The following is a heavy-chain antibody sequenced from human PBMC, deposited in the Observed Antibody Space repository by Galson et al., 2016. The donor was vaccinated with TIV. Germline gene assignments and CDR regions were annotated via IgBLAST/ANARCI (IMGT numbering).Heavy chain of an antibody. CDR2: IKSKADGGTT. D-gene: IGHD1-14*01. J-gene: IGHJ4*02. CDR3: ATECHLACPTGLGSSGDPIDY. V-gene: IGHV3-15*01. Sequence: SLRLSCAASGFTFSNAWMNWVRQAPGKGLEWVGRIKSKADGGTTDYAAPVKGRFTISRDDSKNTLYLQMNSLKTEDTALYYCATECHLACPTGLGSSGDPIDYWGQGTLVTVSS. CDR1: GFTFSNAW.